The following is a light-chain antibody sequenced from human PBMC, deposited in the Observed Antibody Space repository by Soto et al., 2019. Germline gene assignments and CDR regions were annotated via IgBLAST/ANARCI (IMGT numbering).Light chain of an antibody. CDR2: EVN. CDR1: SSDVGSYDL. J-gene: IGLJ2*01. V-gene: IGLV2-14*02. CDR3: CSYTSTASRL. Sequence: QSALTQPASVSGSPGQSITISCTGTSSDVGSYDLVSWYQQHPGKAPKLMIYEVNNRPSGVSTRFSGSKSGNTASLTISGLQAEDEADYYCCSYTSTASRLFGGGTKVTVL.